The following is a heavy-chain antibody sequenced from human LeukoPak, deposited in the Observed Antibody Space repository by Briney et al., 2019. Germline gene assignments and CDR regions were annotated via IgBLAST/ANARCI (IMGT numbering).Heavy chain of an antibody. D-gene: IGHD3-3*01. J-gene: IGHJ3*02. CDR1: GGSISSYY. V-gene: IGHV4-59*08. CDR3: ARLRSKTGAFDI. CDR2: IYYSGST. Sequence: SETLSLTCTVSGGSISSYYWGWIRQPPGKGLEWIGYIYYSGSTNYNPSLKSRVTISVDTSKNQFSLKLSSVTAADTAVYYCARLRSKTGAFDIWGQGTMVTVSS.